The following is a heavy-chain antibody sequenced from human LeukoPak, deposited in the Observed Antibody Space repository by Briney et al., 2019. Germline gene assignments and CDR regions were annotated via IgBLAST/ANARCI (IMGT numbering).Heavy chain of an antibody. CDR1: GGSISGYS. D-gene: IGHD5-24*01. CDR3: ARRGHRRDGYNSDYYYMDV. Sequence: PSETLSLTCTVSGGSISGYSWSWIRQPAGKGLEWIGRIYASGIADYSPSVKSLITMSVDTSRNQFSLKLSSVTAADTAVYYCARRGHRRDGYNSDYYYMDVWGKGTTVTVSS. CDR2: IYASGIA. V-gene: IGHV4-4*07. J-gene: IGHJ6*03.